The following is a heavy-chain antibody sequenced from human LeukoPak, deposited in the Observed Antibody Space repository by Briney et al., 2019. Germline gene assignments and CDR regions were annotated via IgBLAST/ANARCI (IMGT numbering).Heavy chain of an antibody. CDR1: GYSFTSYW. V-gene: IGHV5-51*01. CDR2: IYPGDSDT. CDR3: ARHAFDFWSGYLDYYYYGMDV. J-gene: IGHJ6*02. Sequence: GESLKISCKGSGYSFTSYWIGWVRQMSGKGLEWMGIIYPGDSDTRYSPSFQGQVTISADKSISTAYLQWSSLKASDTAMYYCARHAFDFWSGYLDYYYYGMDVWGQGTTVTVSS. D-gene: IGHD3-3*01.